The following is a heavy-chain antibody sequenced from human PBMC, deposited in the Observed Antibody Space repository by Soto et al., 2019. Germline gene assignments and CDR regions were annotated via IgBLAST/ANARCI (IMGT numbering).Heavy chain of an antibody. CDR2: ISYDGSNK. V-gene: IGHV3-30-3*01. Sequence: GGSLRLSCAASGFTFSSYAMHWVRQAPGKGLEWVAVISYDGSNKYYADSVKGRFTISRDNSKNTLYLQMNSLRAEDTAVYYCASSVLEWFPGEPHPFDYWGQGTLVTVSS. J-gene: IGHJ4*02. D-gene: IGHD3-3*01. CDR3: ASSVLEWFPGEPHPFDY. CDR1: GFTFSSYA.